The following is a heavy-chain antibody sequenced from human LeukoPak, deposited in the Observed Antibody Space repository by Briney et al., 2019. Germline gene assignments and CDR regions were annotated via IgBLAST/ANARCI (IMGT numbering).Heavy chain of an antibody. CDR2: ISSSGSTI. J-gene: IGHJ5*02. CDR1: GFTFSSYE. V-gene: IGHV3-48*03. CDR3: ARFMIREVTADNWFDP. D-gene: IGHD3-10*01. Sequence: GGSLRLSYAASGFTFSSYEINWVRRAPGKGLEWVSYISSSGSTIYYADSVKGRFTISRDNAKNSLYLQMNSLRAEDTAVYYCARFMIREVTADNWFDPWGQGTLVTVSS.